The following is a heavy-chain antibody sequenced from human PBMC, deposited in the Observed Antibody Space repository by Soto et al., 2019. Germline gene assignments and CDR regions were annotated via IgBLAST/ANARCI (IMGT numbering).Heavy chain of an antibody. CDR1: GGTFSSYT. CDR3: ASHRYFDHHTAAWFDP. V-gene: IGHV1-69*02. D-gene: IGHD3-9*01. J-gene: IGHJ5*02. Sequence: QVQLVQSGAEVKKPGSSVKVSCKASGGTFSSYTISWVRQAPGQGLEWMGRIIPILGIANYAQKFQGRVTITADKSTITAYMELSSLRSEDTAVYYCASHRYFDHHTAAWFDPWGQGTLVTVSS. CDR2: IIPILGIA.